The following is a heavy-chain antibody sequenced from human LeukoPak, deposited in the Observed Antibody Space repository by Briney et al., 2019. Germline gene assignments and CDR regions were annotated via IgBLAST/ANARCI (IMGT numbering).Heavy chain of an antibody. V-gene: IGHV3-7*01. CDR3: ARVLLTGVVVAAPFYFDY. CDR1: GFTFSSYW. Sequence: PGGSLRLSCAASGFTFSSYWMSWVRQAPGKGLEWVSNIKQDGSDKYYVDSVKGRFTISRDNAKNSLYLQMNSLRAEDTAVYYCARVLLTGVVVAAPFYFDYWGQGTLVTVSS. J-gene: IGHJ4*02. CDR2: IKQDGSDK. D-gene: IGHD2-15*01.